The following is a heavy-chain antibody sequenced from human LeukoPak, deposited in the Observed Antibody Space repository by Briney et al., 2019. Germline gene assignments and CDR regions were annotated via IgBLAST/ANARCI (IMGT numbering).Heavy chain of an antibody. V-gene: IGHV4-38-2*02. CDR2: IYHSGST. CDR3: ASSWDI. Sequence: PSETLSFTCTVSGYSISSGYYWGWIRQPPGKGLEWIGSIYHSGSTYYNPSLKSRVTISVDTSKNQFSLKLSSVTAADTAVYYCASSWDIWGQGTMVTVSS. CDR1: GYSISSGYY. J-gene: IGHJ3*02.